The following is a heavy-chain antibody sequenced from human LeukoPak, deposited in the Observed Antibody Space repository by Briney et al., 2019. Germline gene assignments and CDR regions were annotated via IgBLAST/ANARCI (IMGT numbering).Heavy chain of an antibody. Sequence: PGGSLRLSCAASGFTFSSYAMSWVRQAPGKGLEWVSAISGSGGSTYYADSVKGRFTISRDNSKNTLYLQMNSLRAEDTAVYYCAKDQWSEVRGVAVRVYWGQGTLVTVSS. CDR2: ISGSGGST. CDR1: GFTFSSYA. V-gene: IGHV3-23*01. CDR3: AKDQWSEVRGVAVRVY. D-gene: IGHD3-10*01. J-gene: IGHJ4*02.